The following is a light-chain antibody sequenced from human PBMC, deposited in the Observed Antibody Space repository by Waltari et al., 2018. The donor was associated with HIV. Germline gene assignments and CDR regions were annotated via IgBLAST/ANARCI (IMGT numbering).Light chain of an antibody. V-gene: IGKV3-15*01. CDR3: QQFDIWPWT. Sequence: EVVMTQSPATLSVSPGEGATLSCRASQSVASNLAWYQQRPGQAPRLLIYGASTRATDIPARFSVSGSGTEFTLTINSLQSEDSALYYCQQFDIWPWTFGQGTKVEIK. CDR1: QSVASN. J-gene: IGKJ1*01. CDR2: GAS.